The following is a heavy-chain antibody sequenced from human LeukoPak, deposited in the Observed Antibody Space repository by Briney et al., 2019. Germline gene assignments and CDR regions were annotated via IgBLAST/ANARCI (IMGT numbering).Heavy chain of an antibody. V-gene: IGHV4-38-2*01. CDR1: GYSISSGYY. CDR2: IYHSGRT. Sequence: SETLSLTCVVCGYSISSGYYWGWIRQPPGKGLEWIGSIYHSGRTYYNPSLMGRVTLSVDTSKNQFSLRLSSVTAADTAVYYCARSQGNEGMGYWGQGTLVTVSS. J-gene: IGHJ4*02. D-gene: IGHD1-1*01. CDR3: ARSQGNEGMGY.